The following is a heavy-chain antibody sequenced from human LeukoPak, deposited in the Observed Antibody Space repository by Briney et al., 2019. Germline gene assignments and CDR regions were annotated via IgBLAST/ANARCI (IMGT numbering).Heavy chain of an antibody. J-gene: IGHJ4*02. CDR1: VASISGRDHY. Sequence: SETLSLTCSVSVASISGRDHYWAWIRQPPGKGLEWIGSVYFSGSTYYKASLKSRLTITVDTSKNQFSLTLKSVTAADTSVYYCARGVEMWSYFDSWGQGTPVIVS. D-gene: IGHD2-21*01. V-gene: IGHV4-39*01. CDR2: VYFSGST. CDR3: ARGVEMWSYFDS.